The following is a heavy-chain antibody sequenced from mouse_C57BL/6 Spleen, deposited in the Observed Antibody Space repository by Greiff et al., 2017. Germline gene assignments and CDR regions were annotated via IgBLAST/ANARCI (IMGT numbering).Heavy chain of an antibody. CDR1: GYTFTDYY. D-gene: IGHD2-5*01. Sequence: EVQLQQSGPELVKPGASVKISCKASGYTFTDYYMNWVKQSHGKSLEWIGDINPNNGGTSYNQKFKGKATLTVDKSSSTAYMELRSLTSEDSAVYYCARAYYSNYVRGAYWGQGTLVTVSA. V-gene: IGHV1-26*01. CDR3: ARAYYSNYVRGAY. CDR2: INPNNGGT. J-gene: IGHJ3*01.